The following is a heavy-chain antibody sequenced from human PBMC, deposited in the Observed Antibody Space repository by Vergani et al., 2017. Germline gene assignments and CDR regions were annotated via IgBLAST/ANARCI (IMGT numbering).Heavy chain of an antibody. CDR3: ARINYYGSSGYSLTRWHNWFDP. CDR2: ISYDGSNK. CDR1: GFTFSSYA. J-gene: IGHJ5*02. V-gene: IGHV3-30-3*01. D-gene: IGHD3-22*01. Sequence: QVQLVESGGGVVQPGRSLRLSCAASGFTFSSYAMHWVRQAPGKGLEWVAVISYDGSNKYYVDSVKGRFTISRDNAKNSLYLQMNSLRAEDTALYYCARINYYGSSGYSLTRWHNWFDPWGQGTLITFSS.